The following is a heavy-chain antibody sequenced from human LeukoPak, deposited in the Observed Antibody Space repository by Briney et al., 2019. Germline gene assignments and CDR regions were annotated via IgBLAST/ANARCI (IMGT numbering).Heavy chain of an antibody. Sequence: SETLSLTCTVSGGSISSYYWSWIRQPPGKGLEWIGYIYYSGSTNYNPSLKSRVTISVDTSKNQFSLKLSSVTAADTAVYYCARGVAARDYYMDVWGKGTTVTVSS. CDR3: ARGVAARDYYMDV. J-gene: IGHJ6*03. CDR1: GGSISSYY. CDR2: IYYSGST. D-gene: IGHD6-6*01. V-gene: IGHV4-59*01.